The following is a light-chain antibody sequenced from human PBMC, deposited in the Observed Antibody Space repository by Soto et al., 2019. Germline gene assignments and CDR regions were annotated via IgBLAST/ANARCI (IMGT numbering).Light chain of an antibody. CDR1: HTVTDY. CDR3: QQRSNWRIT. J-gene: IGKJ5*01. CDR2: DAS. Sequence: EIVLTQSPGTLSLSPGQRAILSCRASHTVTDYVAWYQQKPGQAPRLLIYDASNRATGIPARFSGRRSGTDYTLTISSLEPEDFAVYYCQQRSNWRITFGQGTRLEIK. V-gene: IGKV3-11*01.